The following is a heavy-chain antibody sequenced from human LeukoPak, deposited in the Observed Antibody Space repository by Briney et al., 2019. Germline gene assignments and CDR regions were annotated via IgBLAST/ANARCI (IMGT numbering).Heavy chain of an antibody. V-gene: IGHV3-74*01. Sequence: GGSLRLSCAASGFTFSSSWIHWVRQAPGKGLVWVSRINKDGSVTDYAESVKGRFTISRDNSRNTLYLQMNSLRGEDTAVYYCARDHAADIVATGEDYWGQGTLVTVSS. CDR3: ARDHAADIVATGEDY. J-gene: IGHJ4*02. CDR2: INKDGSVT. CDR1: GFTFSSSW. D-gene: IGHD5-12*01.